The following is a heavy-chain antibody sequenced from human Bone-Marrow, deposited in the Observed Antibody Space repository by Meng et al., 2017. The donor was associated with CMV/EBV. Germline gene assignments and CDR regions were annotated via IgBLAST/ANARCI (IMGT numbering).Heavy chain of an antibody. CDR1: GFTFGSFA. J-gene: IGHJ4*02. Sequence: GESLKISCTASGFTFGSFAMSWVRQAPGKGLEWVAVISYDGSNKYYADSVKGRFTISRDNSKNTLYLQMNSLRAEDTAVYYCAREGWGYLNYWGEGTLVTVSS. V-gene: IGHV3-30-3*01. CDR2: ISYDGSNK. D-gene: IGHD2-15*01. CDR3: AREGWGYLNY.